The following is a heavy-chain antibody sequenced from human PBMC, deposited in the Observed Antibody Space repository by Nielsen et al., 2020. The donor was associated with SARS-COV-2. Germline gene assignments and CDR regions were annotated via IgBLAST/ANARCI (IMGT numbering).Heavy chain of an antibody. Sequence: GGSLRLSCAASGFTFSSYSMNWVRQAPGKGLEWVSGINWNGGSTGYADSVKGRFTISRDNAKNSLYLQMNSLRAEDTALYYCARDPTLYYDSSGYYIGYFDYWGQGTLVTVSS. D-gene: IGHD3-22*01. J-gene: IGHJ4*02. CDR3: ARDPTLYYDSSGYYIGYFDY. CDR2: INWNGGST. V-gene: IGHV3-20*04. CDR1: GFTFSSYS.